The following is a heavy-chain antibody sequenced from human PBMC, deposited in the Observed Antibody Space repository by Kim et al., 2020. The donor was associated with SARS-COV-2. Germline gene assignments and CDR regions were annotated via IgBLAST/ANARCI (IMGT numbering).Heavy chain of an antibody. V-gene: IGHV3-48*03. J-gene: IGHJ3*02. CDR1: GFTFSSYE. D-gene: IGHD3-9*01. Sequence: GGSLRLSCAASGFTFSSYEMNWVRQAPGKGLEWVSYISSSGSTIYYADSVKGRFTISRDNAKNSLYLQMNSLRAEDTAVYYCARGDFDWSLGAFDIWGQGTMLPVSS. CDR2: ISSSGSTI. CDR3: ARGDFDWSLGAFDI.